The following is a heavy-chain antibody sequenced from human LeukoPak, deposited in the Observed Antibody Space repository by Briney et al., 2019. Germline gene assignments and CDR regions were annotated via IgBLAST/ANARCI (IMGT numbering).Heavy chain of an antibody. D-gene: IGHD6-19*01. CDR1: GFTFSRYT. J-gene: IGHJ4*02. Sequence: GGSLRLSCAASGFTFSRYTMNWVRQAPGKGLEWVSSITSSSSYIYYADSVKGRFTISRDNAKNSLYLQMNSLRAEDTAVYYCARGGLRYSSGWLDYWGQGTLVTVSS. CDR3: ARGGLRYSSGWLDY. V-gene: IGHV3-21*01. CDR2: ITSSSSYI.